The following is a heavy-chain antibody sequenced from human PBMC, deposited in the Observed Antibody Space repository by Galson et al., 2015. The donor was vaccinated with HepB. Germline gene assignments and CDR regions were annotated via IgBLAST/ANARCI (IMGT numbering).Heavy chain of an antibody. CDR1: GFTFSVYA. CDR2: ISGSGGNT. J-gene: IGHJ4*02. D-gene: IGHD6-19*01. V-gene: IGHV3-23*01. Sequence: SLRLSCAASGFTFSVYAMTWVRQAPGKGLEWVSSISGSGGNTYYADSVNGRFTISRDNSQNTLYLQMTSLRAEDTAVYYCAKLSGQWLLRECFDYWGQGTLVTVSS. CDR3: AKLSGQWLLRECFDY.